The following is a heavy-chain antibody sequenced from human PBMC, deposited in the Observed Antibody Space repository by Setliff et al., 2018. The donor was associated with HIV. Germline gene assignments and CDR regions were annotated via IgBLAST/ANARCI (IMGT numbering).Heavy chain of an antibody. CDR1: GGSISSHF. CDR3: ARGTLYYDYVWGTPFPFDY. V-gene: IGHV4-59*11. J-gene: IGHJ4*02. D-gene: IGHD3-16*01. CDR2: IYYSGST. Sequence: TLSLTCTVPGGSISSHFWSWIRQPPGKGLEWIGSIYYSGSTNYNPSLKSRVTISVVTSKNQFSLKLSSVTAADTAVYYCARGTLYYDYVWGTPFPFDYWGQGTLVTVSS.